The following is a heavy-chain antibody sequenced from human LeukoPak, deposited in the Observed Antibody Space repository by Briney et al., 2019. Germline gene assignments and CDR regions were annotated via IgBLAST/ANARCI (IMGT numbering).Heavy chain of an antibody. J-gene: IGHJ5*02. CDR2: INPNSGGT. D-gene: IGHD6-19*01. Sequence: ASVKVSCKASGYTFTGYHMHWVRQAPGQGLEWMGWINPNSGGTNYAQKFQGRVTMTRDTSVSTAYMELSRLRSDDTAVYYCALAGPSYSSGWYWFDPWGQGTLVTVSS. CDR1: GYTFTGYH. V-gene: IGHV1-2*02. CDR3: ALAGPSYSSGWYWFDP.